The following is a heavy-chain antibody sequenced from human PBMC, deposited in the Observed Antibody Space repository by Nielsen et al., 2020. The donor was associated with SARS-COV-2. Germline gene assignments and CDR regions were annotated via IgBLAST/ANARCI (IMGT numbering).Heavy chain of an antibody. CDR1: GASVSRNSVA. Sequence: SETLSLTCVISGASVSRNSVAWNWIRQSPSRGLEWLGRIYYRSKWVYEYSSSVSSRITIAPDTSKNQFSLYLHSVTSEDTAMYYCTRDPAYYHGMDVCGQGTTVTVSS. CDR2: IYYRSKWVY. V-gene: IGHV6-1*01. CDR3: TRDPAYYHGMDV. D-gene: IGHD2-2*01. J-gene: IGHJ6*02.